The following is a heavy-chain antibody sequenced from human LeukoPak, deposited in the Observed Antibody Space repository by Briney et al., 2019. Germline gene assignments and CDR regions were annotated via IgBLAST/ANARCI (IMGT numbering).Heavy chain of an antibody. CDR2: IYHSGST. D-gene: IGHD2-2*02. J-gene: IGHJ4*02. V-gene: IGHV4-38-2*02. CDR1: GYSISSGYY. Sequence: PSETLSLTCTVSGYSISSGYYWGWIRQPPGKGLEWIGSIYHSGSTYYNPSLKSRVTISVDTSKDQFSLKLTSVTAADTAVYYCARGFCSGTGCYSFDCWGQGTLVTVSS. CDR3: ARGFCSGTGCYSFDC.